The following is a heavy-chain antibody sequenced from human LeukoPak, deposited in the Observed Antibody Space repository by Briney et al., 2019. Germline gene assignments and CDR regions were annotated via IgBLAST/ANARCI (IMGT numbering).Heavy chain of an antibody. V-gene: IGHV5-51*01. CDR1: GYSFTSYW. J-gene: IGHJ3*02. D-gene: IGHD3-22*01. CDR2: IYPGDSDT. Sequence: GESLKISCKGSGYSFTSYWIGWVRQMPGKGLEWMGIIYPGDSDTRYSPSFQGQVTISADKSISTAYLQWSSLKASYTAMYYCARQAPLAYYYDSSGPRRAFDIWGQGTMVTVSS. CDR3: ARQAPLAYYYDSSGPRRAFDI.